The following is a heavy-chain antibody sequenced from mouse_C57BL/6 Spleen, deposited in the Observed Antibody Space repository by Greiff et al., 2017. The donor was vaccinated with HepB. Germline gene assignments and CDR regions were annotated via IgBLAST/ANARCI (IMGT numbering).Heavy chain of an antibody. Sequence: EVQLQQSGPELVKPGASVKIPCKASGYTFTDYNMDWVKQSHGKSLEWIGDINPNNGGTIYNQKFKGKATLTVDKSSSTAYMELRSLTSEDTAVYYCARSVWNDWYFDVWGTGTTVTVAS. J-gene: IGHJ1*03. CDR2: INPNNGGT. CDR1: GYTFTDYN. CDR3: ARSVWNDWYFDV. V-gene: IGHV1-18*01.